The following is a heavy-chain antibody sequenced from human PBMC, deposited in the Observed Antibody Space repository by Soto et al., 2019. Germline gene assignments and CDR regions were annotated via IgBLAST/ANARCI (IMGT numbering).Heavy chain of an antibody. J-gene: IGHJ4*02. D-gene: IGHD2-15*01. CDR2: INPSGGGT. CDR1: GYTFLDFY. Sequence: QVPLVQSGTEVKKPGASVKVSCKASGYTFLDFYIHWVRQAPGQGLEWMGFINPSGGGTTYAQKFQGRLTMTRDTSTSTVYMELISLRSEDTAIYYCARDTPVSAGYWGQGHLVT. CDR3: ARDTPVSAGY. V-gene: IGHV1-46*01.